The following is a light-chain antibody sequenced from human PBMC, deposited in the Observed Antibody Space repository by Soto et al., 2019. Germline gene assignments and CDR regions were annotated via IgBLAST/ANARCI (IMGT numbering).Light chain of an antibody. CDR3: QQYDNLPLI. CDR1: QDIRKY. Sequence: IQITQSPSSLSASVGDRVTITCQATQDIRKYLNWYQQKPGKAPKLLIYDASSLETGVPSRFSGSGSGTDFTLTISSXQPEDFATYYCQQYDNLPLIFGQGTRLEIK. J-gene: IGKJ5*01. CDR2: DAS. V-gene: IGKV1-33*01.